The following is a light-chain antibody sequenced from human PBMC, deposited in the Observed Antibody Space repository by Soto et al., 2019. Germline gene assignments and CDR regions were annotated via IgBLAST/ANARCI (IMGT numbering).Light chain of an antibody. Sequence: EIVLTQSPGILSLSPGERATLSCRASQSISSSYLAWYQQKPGQAPRLLIYAASSRATGIPDRFSGSVSGTDFTLTISRLEPEDFAVYYCQQYGSSPRITFGPGTKVDIK. V-gene: IGKV3-20*01. CDR1: QSISSSY. J-gene: IGKJ3*01. CDR2: AAS. CDR3: QQYGSSPRIT.